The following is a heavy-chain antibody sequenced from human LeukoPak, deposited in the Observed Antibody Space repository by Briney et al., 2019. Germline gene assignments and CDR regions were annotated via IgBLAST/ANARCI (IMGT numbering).Heavy chain of an antibody. CDR2: NYYSGIT. CDR1: GVSINTCCYY. V-gene: IGHV4-61*01. CDR3: ARGRSYGFDFDS. J-gene: IGHJ4*02. Sequence: PAETLSLTCGVSGVSINTCCYYWAWVRQPPGKGLVWIGYNYYSGITTYNSSLRSRLTISLDSSKNQFSLRLTSVTAADTAVYYCARGRSYGFDFDSWGPGTLVIVSS. D-gene: IGHD5-18*01.